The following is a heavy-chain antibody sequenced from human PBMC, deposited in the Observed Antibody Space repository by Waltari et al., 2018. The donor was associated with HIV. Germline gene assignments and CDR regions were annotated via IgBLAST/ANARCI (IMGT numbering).Heavy chain of an antibody. Sequence: VQLAGFGPGLGEPSGTLFVNCNVPCCLLSSFYWIWIRQPPGKGLEWIGYVSYSGSTKYNPSLKSRATISIDTSKNQFSLRLRFVTAADTALYYCARESLRFYSDSWGQGTLVSVSS. CDR3: ARESLRFYSDS. CDR2: VSYSGST. CDR1: CCLLSSFY. D-gene: IGHD2-21*01. V-gene: IGHV4-59*01. J-gene: IGHJ4*02.